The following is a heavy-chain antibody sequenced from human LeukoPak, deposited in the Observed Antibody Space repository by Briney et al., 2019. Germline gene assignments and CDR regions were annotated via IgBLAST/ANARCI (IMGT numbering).Heavy chain of an antibody. CDR3: ARSEDDFPESAFDI. J-gene: IGHJ3*02. CDR2: FYNSGST. Sequence: PSETLSLTCTVSGGSISNSIYYWGWIRQPPGKGLEWIGSFYNSGSTYCNPSLKSRVIISVDTSKSQFSLKLSSVTAADTAVYYCARSEDDFPESAFDIWGQGTMVTVSS. CDR1: GGSISNSIYY. V-gene: IGHV4-39*01. D-gene: IGHD3-3*01.